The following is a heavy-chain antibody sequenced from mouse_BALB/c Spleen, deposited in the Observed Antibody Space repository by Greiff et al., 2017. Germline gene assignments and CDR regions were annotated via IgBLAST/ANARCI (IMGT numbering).Heavy chain of an antibody. CDR3: ARVPSYGSSSAWFAY. Sequence: EVKLMESGGGLVQPGGSRKLSCAASGFTFSDYGMAWVRQAPGKGPEWVAFISNLAYSIYYADTVTGRFTISRENAKNTLYLEMSSLRSEDTAMYYCARVPSYGSSSAWFAYWGQGTLVTVSA. V-gene: IGHV5-15*02. J-gene: IGHJ3*01. CDR1: GFTFSDYG. D-gene: IGHD1-1*01. CDR2: ISNLAYSI.